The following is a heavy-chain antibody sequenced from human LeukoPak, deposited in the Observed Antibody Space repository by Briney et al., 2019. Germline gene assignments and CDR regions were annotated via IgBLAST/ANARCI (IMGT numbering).Heavy chain of an antibody. J-gene: IGHJ2*01. CDR2: MYNSGTT. CDR1: GGSISGSY. Sequence: SETRSLTCTVSGGSISGSYWNWIRQPPGKGLEWIGNMYNSGTTDYNPALKSRVTISLDTSKNQISLKLSSVTAADTAVYFCARDKGPYWYFDLWGRGTLVTVSS. V-gene: IGHV4-59*01. CDR3: ARDKGPYWYFDL.